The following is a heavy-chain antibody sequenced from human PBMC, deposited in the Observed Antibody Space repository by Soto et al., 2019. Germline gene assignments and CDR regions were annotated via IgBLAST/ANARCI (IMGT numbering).Heavy chain of an antibody. CDR2: IWYDGSNK. Sequence: GGSLRLSCAASGFTFSSYGMHWVRQAPGKGLEWVAVIWYDGSNKYYADSVKGRFTISRDNSKNTLYLQMNSLRAEDTAVYYYAREGGIAAAGRFYYYYGMDVWGQGTTVTVSS. D-gene: IGHD6-13*01. CDR3: AREGGIAAAGRFYYYYGMDV. V-gene: IGHV3-33*01. CDR1: GFTFSSYG. J-gene: IGHJ6*02.